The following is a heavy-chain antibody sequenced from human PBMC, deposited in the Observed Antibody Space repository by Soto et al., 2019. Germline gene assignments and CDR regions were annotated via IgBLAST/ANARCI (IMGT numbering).Heavy chain of an antibody. J-gene: IGHJ6*02. CDR1: GGSISSSSYY. Sequence: SETLSLTCTVSGGSISSSSYYWGWIRQPPGKGLEWIGSIYYSGSTYYNPSLKSRVTISVDTSKNQFSLKLSSVTAADTAVYYCARLFEGYCSSTSCSGDHNYYYGMDVWGQGTTVTVSS. D-gene: IGHD2-2*01. CDR3: ARLFEGYCSSTSCSGDHNYYYGMDV. CDR2: IYYSGST. V-gene: IGHV4-39*01.